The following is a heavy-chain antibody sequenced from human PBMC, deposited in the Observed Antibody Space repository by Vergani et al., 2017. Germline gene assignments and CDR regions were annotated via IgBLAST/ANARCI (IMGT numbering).Heavy chain of an antibody. V-gene: IGHV4-38-2*01. J-gene: IGHJ5*02. D-gene: IGHD3-10*01. Sequence: QVQLLESGPGLLKPSETLSLTCSVSGYSITNGYWGWIRQPPGRGLEWIGSIYHTGSAYYNPSLKSRVTVSVDTSMNQVSLKLNSVTAADTAVYYCVRTVALWFGETKDGGWFDPWGQGTLVTVTS. CDR2: IYHTGSA. CDR3: VRTVALWFGETKDGGWFDP. CDR1: GYSITNGY.